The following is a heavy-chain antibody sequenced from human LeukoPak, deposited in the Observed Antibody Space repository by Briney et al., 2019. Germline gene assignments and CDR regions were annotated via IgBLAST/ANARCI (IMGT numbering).Heavy chain of an antibody. V-gene: IGHV1-8*01. Sequence: ASVKVPCKASGYTFTSYDINWMRQATGQGLEWMGWMNPNSGNTGYAQKFQDRVTMTRNTSINTAYMELSSLRSEDMAVYYCARGFRDSSGRKPDYWGQGTLVTVSS. CDR2: MNPNSGNT. CDR1: GYTFTSYD. CDR3: ARGFRDSSGRKPDY. D-gene: IGHD3-22*01. J-gene: IGHJ4*02.